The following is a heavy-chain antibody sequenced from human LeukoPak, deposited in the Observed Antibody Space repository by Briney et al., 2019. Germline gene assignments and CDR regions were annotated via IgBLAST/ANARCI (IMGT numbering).Heavy chain of an antibody. CDR2: INSDGGST. J-gene: IGHJ3*02. CDR3: ASMNGHAFDI. D-gene: IGHD2-8*01. V-gene: IGHV3-74*01. Sequence: GGSLRLSCAASGFTLSSYWMHSVRQAPGKGLVWVSGINSDGGSTRYADSVKGRFIITRDNAKNMLYLQMNSRRAEDKAVYYCASMNGHAFDIWGQGARVTDSS. CDR1: GFTLSSYW.